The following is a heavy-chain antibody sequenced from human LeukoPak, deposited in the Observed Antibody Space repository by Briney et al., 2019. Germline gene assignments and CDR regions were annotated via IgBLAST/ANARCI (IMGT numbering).Heavy chain of an antibody. J-gene: IGHJ4*02. CDR2: ISYDGSNK. V-gene: IGHV3-30-3*01. CDR1: GFTFSSYA. Sequence: GGSLRLSCAASGFTFSSYAMHWVRQAPGKGLEWVAVISYDGSNKYYADSVKGRFTISRDNSKNTLYLQMNSLRAEDTAVYYCARDRYYYDSSGYYSNLDYWGQGTLVTVSS. CDR3: ARDRYYYDSSGYYSNLDY. D-gene: IGHD3-22*01.